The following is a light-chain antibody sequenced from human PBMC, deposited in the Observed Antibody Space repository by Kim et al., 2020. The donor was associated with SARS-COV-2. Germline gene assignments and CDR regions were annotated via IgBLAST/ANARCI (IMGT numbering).Light chain of an antibody. CDR3: ETWDSSLSVVV. V-gene: IGLV1-51*01. J-gene: IGLJ2*01. CDR1: STNIGNNY. CDR2: DNS. Sequence: GPKVTISCSGSSTNIGNNYVTWYQQLPGTAPKLLIYDNSKRPSGIPDRFSGSKSGTSATLGITGLQTGDEADYYCETWDSSLSVVVFGGGTQLTVL.